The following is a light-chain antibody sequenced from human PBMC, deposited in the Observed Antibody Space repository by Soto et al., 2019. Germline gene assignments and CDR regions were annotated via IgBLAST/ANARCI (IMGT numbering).Light chain of an antibody. CDR1: QTINSW. CDR3: QQANIFPIV. V-gene: IGKV1-12*01. Sequence: DIQMTQSPSSVSASIGDRVTITCRASQTINSWLAWYQQKPGKAPELLIYAASSLQSGVPSRFSGGGSGTHFTLTINSLQPEDFATYYCQQANIFPIVFGGGTKVEI. CDR2: AAS. J-gene: IGKJ4*01.